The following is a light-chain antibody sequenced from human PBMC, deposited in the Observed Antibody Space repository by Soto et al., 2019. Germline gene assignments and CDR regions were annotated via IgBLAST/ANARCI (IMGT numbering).Light chain of an antibody. CDR3: QQYGCSPPYT. CDR1: QSVSSSY. V-gene: IGKV3-20*01. Sequence: EIVLTQSPGTLSLSPGERATLSCRASQSVSSSYLAWYQQKPGQAPRLLIYGASSRATGSPDRFSGSGSGTDFTLAISGLEPEDFAVYYCQQYGCSPPYTFGQGTMLEIK. CDR2: GAS. J-gene: IGKJ2*01.